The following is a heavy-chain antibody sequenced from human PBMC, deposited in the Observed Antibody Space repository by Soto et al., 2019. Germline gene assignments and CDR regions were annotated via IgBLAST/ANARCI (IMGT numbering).Heavy chain of an antibody. Sequence: PGGSLRLSCTASGFTFGDYAVSWVRQAPGKGLEWVGFIRSKAYGGTTEYAASVKGRFTISRDDSKSIAYLQMNSLKTEDTAVYYCTRDQNYYYGMDVWGQGTTVTVSS. V-gene: IGHV3-49*04. CDR3: TRDQNYYYGMDV. CDR1: GFTFGDYA. CDR2: IRSKAYGGTT. J-gene: IGHJ6*02.